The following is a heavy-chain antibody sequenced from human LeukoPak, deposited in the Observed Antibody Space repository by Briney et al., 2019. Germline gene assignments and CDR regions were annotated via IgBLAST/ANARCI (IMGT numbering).Heavy chain of an antibody. CDR3: ARDPAYTSGWTKNAFDI. J-gene: IGHJ3*02. Sequence: SQTLSLTCVISGDSVSSNSATWNWIRQSPSRGLEWLGRTYYGSKWYNDYVVSVKSRITINPDTSKNQFSLQLNSVTPEDSAVYYCARDPAYTSGWTKNAFDIWGQGTVVTVS. D-gene: IGHD6-19*01. CDR1: GDSVSSNSAT. V-gene: IGHV6-1*01. CDR2: TYYGSKWYN.